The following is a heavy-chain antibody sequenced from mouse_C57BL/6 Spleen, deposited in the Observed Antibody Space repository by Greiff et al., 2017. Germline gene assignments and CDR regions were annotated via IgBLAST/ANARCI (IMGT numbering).Heavy chain of an antibody. V-gene: IGHV1-64*01. J-gene: IGHJ4*01. CDR1: GYTFTSYW. CDR2: IHPNSGST. Sequence: VQLQQPGAELVKPGASVKLSCKASGYTFTSYWMHWVKQRPGQGLEWIGMIHPNSGSTNYNEKFKSKATLTVDKSSSTAYMQLSSLTSEDSAVYYCARRGEGLYYYAMDYWGQGTSVTVSS. D-gene: IGHD6-1*01. CDR3: ARRGEGLYYYAMDY.